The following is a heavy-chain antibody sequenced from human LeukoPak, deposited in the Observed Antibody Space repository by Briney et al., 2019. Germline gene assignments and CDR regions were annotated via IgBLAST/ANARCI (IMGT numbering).Heavy chain of an antibody. CDR2: IYSGGST. J-gene: IGHJ4*02. Sequence: GGSLRLSCAASGFTVSSNYMSWVRQAPGKGLEWVSVIYSGGSTYYADSVKGRFTISRDNSKNTLYLQMNSLRAEDTAAYYCARRGYYYDSSGYYSWGQGTLVTVSS. V-gene: IGHV3-53*01. D-gene: IGHD3-22*01. CDR1: GFTVSSNY. CDR3: ARRGYYYDSSGYYS.